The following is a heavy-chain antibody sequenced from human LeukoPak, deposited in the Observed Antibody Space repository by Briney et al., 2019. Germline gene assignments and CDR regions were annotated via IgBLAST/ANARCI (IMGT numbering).Heavy chain of an antibody. CDR2: IIPIFGTA. CDR1: VGTYSSYA. Sequence: SVKVACQASVGTYSSYAISWVRQAPGQGLEWMGGIIPIFGTANYAQKFQGRVTITADESTSTAYMELSSLRSEDTAVYYCARDRGDIVVVRGAFDIWGQGTMVTVSS. V-gene: IGHV1-69*13. J-gene: IGHJ3*02. CDR3: ARDRGDIVVVRGAFDI. D-gene: IGHD2-2*01.